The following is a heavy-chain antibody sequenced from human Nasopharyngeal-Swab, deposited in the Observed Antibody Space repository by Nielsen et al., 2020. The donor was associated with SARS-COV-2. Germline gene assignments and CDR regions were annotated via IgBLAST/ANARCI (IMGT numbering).Heavy chain of an antibody. CDR2: IYYSGST. V-gene: IGHV4-39*01. J-gene: IGHJ6*02. CDR3: ARGRVVPAASRYGMDV. D-gene: IGHD2-2*01. Sequence: RQAPGKGLEWIGSIYYSGSTYYNPSLKSRVTISVDTSKNQFSLKLSSVTAADTAVYYCARGRVVPAASRYGMDVWGQGTTVTVSS.